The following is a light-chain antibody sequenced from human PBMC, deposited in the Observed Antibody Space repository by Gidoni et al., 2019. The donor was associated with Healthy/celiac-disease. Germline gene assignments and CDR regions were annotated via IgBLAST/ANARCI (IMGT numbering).Light chain of an antibody. Sequence: DIQMTQSPSSLSASVGDRVTITCRASQSISSYLNWYQQKPGKAPKLLIYAASSLQSGVPSRFSGSGSGTDFTLTISSLQPEDFATYYCQQSYSTPPTFGQGTKLGIQ. V-gene: IGKV1-39*01. J-gene: IGKJ2*01. CDR1: QSISSY. CDR3: QQSYSTPPT. CDR2: AAS.